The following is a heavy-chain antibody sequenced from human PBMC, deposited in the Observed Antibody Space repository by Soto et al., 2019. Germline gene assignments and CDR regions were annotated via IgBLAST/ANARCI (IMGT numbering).Heavy chain of an antibody. CDR3: GRDPNGNYIGAFEM. J-gene: IGHJ3*02. CDR2: IGGTGAPT. V-gene: IGHV3-23*01. D-gene: IGHD3-3*01. Sequence: EVQLLESGGGLEQPGGSLTISCAASGFTFFNYAMTWVRQAPGKGLEWVSSIGGTGAPTKYADSVKDRFIISRDNSKNRMYLQLSSLRPEDTAVYYCGRDPNGNYIGAFEMWGQGTVVTVSS. CDR1: GFTFFNYA.